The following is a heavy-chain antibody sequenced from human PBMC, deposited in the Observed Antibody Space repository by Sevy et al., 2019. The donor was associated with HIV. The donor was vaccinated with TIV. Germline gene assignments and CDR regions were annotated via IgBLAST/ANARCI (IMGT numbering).Heavy chain of an antibody. V-gene: IGHV3-30-3*01. D-gene: IGHD2-15*01. CDR1: GFIFNTYA. J-gene: IGHJ4*02. Sequence: GGSLRLSCAASGFIFNTYAMHWVRQAPGKGLEWVAVISYDGINKYYADSVKGRFTISRDNSRNTLGLQMNSLRSEDTALYYCASTGYCTGGSCYSPFGYWGQGTLVTVSS. CDR3: ASTGYCTGGSCYSPFGY. CDR2: ISYDGINK.